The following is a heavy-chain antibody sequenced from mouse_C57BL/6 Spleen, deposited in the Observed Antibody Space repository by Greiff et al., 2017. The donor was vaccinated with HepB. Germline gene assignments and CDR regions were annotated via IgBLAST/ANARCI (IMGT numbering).Heavy chain of an antibody. V-gene: IGHV3-6*01. CDR2: ISYDGSN. Sequence: ESGPGLVKPSQSLSLTCSVTGYSITSGYYWNWIRQFPGNKLEWMGYISYDGSNNYNPSLKNRISITRDTSKNQFFLKLNSVTTEDTATYYCAINGGYWGQGTLVTVSA. CDR3: AINGGY. J-gene: IGHJ3*01. CDR1: GYSITSGYY.